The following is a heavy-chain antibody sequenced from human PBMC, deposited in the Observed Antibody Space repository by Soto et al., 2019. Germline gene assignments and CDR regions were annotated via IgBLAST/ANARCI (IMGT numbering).Heavy chain of an antibody. CDR3: AKGLGYCSSSSCSRDYYYYYGMDV. CDR1: GFTFSSYG. CDR2: ISYDGSNK. J-gene: IGHJ6*02. D-gene: IGHD2-2*01. Sequence: PGGSLRLSCAASGFTFSSYGMHWVRQAPGKGLEWVAVISYDGSNKYYADSVKGRFTISRDNSKNTLYLQMNSLRAEDTAVYYCAKGLGYCSSSSCSRDYYYYYGMDVWGQGTTVTVSS. V-gene: IGHV3-30*18.